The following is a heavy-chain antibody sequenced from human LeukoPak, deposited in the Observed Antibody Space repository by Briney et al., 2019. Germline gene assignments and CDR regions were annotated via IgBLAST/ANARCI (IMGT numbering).Heavy chain of an antibody. V-gene: IGHV3-13*01. J-gene: IGHJ6*02. CDR3: ARGRYCSSTSCYDPNYYYYYGMNV. D-gene: IGHD2-2*01. Sequence: GGSLRLSCAASGFTFSSYDMHWVRQATGKGLEWVSAIGTAGDTYYPGSVKGRFTISRENAKNSLYLQMNSLRAGDTAVYYCARGRYCSSTSCYDPNYYYYYGMNVWGQGTTVTVSS. CDR1: GFTFSSYD. CDR2: IGTAGDT.